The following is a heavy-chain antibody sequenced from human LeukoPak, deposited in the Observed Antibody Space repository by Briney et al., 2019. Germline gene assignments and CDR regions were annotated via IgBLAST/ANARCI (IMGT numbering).Heavy chain of an antibody. V-gene: IGHV3-7*01. J-gene: IGHJ6*02. CDR3: ARVGSYDGMDV. Sequence: GGSLRLSCAASGFTFSSYAMSWVRQAPGKGLEWVANIKQDGSEKYYVDSVKGRFTISRDNAKNSLYLQMNSLRAEDTAVYYCARVGSYDGMDVWGQGTTVTVSS. CDR2: IKQDGSEK. CDR1: GFTFSSYA. D-gene: IGHD5-18*01.